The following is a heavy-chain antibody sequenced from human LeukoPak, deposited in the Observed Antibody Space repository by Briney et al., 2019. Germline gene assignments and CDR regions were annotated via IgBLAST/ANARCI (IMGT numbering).Heavy chain of an antibody. CDR2: ISSSGSTI. D-gene: IGHD4-23*01. V-gene: IGHV3-48*03. J-gene: IGHJ3*02. CDR1: GFTFSSHA. CDR3: ARDPMTTVVTAGSDI. Sequence: GGSLRLSCAASGFTFSSHAMNWVRQAPGKGLEWVSYISSSGSTIYYADSVKGRFTISRDNAKNSLYLQMNSLRAEDTAVYYCARDPMTTVVTAGSDIWGQGTMVTVSS.